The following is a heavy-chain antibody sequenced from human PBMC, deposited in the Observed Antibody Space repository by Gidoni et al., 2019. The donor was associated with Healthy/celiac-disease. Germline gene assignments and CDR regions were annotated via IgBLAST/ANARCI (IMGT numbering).Heavy chain of an antibody. V-gene: IGHV4-34*01. CDR3: ARRARHCSGGSCDTPWVGANNWFDP. D-gene: IGHD2-15*01. Sequence: QVQLQQWGAGLLKPSETLSLTCAVYGGSFSGYYWSWLRQPPGKGLEWIGEINHSGSTNYNPSLKSRVTISVDTSKNQFSLKLSSVTAADTAVYYCARRARHCSGGSCDTPWVGANNWFDPWGQGTLVTVSS. CDR1: GGSFSGYY. J-gene: IGHJ5*02. CDR2: INHSGST.